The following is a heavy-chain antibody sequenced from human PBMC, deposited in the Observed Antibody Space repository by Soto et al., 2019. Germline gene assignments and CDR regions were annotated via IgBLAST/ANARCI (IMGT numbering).Heavy chain of an antibody. CDR1: GGSISSGGYY. CDR2: IYYSGST. Sequence: QVQLQESGPGLVKPSQTLSLTCTVSGGSISSGGYYWSWIRQHQGQGLEWIGYIYYSGSTYYNPSLKSRVTISVDTSKNQFSLKLSSVTAADTAVYYCARAARRGDNWFDPWGQGTLVTVSS. V-gene: IGHV4-31*03. J-gene: IGHJ5*02. CDR3: ARAARRGDNWFDP. D-gene: IGHD6-6*01.